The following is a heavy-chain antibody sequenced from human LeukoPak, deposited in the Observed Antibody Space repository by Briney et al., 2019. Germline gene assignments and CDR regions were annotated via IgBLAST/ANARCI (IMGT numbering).Heavy chain of an antibody. CDR1: GFTFSDYY. CDR2: IFYSGNT. V-gene: IGHV4-34*12. D-gene: IGHD6-19*01. J-gene: IGHJ4*02. Sequence: PGGSLRLSCAASGFTFSDYYMSWIRQPPGKGLEWIGTIFYSGNTYYNPSLKSRVTLSVDTSKNQFSLNLYSVTAADTAAYYCARHLRYPNIAVTGIDYWGQGTPVSV. CDR3: ARHLRYPNIAVTGIDY.